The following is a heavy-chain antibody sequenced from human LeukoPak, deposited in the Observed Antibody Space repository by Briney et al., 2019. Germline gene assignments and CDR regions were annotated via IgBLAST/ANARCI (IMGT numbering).Heavy chain of an antibody. Sequence: SETLSLTCTVSGYSISSGYYWGWIRQPPGKGLEWIGSIYYSGSTYYNPSLKSRVTISVDTSKNQFSLKLSSVTAADTAVYYCARLLWFGELLYYFDYWGQGTLVTVSS. CDR2: IYYSGST. CDR3: ARLLWFGELLYYFDY. J-gene: IGHJ4*02. CDR1: GYSISSGYY. D-gene: IGHD3-10*01. V-gene: IGHV4-38-2*02.